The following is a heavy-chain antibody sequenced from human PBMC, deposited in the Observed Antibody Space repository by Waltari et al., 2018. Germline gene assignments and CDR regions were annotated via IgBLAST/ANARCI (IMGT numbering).Heavy chain of an antibody. V-gene: IGHV4-59*01. CDR2: IYYTGST. Sequence: VQLQESDPGLVKPSETLSLTCSVSGGAISGYYVSWIRQAPGKKLEWIGNIYYTGSTNSNPSLKGRATLSLDTSKNQLSRQLDSMTAADTAVYYCARGHLNSPFDDWGQGAMVAVSS. D-gene: IGHD1-7*01. J-gene: IGHJ3*01. CDR1: GGAISGYY. CDR3: ARGHLNSPFDD.